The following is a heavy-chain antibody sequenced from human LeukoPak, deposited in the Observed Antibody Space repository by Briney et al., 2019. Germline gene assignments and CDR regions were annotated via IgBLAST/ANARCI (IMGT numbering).Heavy chain of an antibody. Sequence: GGSLRLSRAASGFTFSNYGMHWVRQAPGKGLEWVAFIRYDGSKKYYADSVKGRFTISRDNSKNTLYLQMNSLRAEDTAVYYCARGPSGYHNTGGQGTLVTVSS. CDR1: GFTFSNYG. D-gene: IGHD5-12*01. CDR2: IRYDGSKK. J-gene: IGHJ4*02. V-gene: IGHV3-30*02. CDR3: ARGPSGYHNT.